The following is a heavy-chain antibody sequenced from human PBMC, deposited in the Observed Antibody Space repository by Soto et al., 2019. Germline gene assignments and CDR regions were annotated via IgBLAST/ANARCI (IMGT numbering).Heavy chain of an antibody. CDR1: GFTFSSYA. CDR3: AKGSRSAITFGEGLLDI. Sequence: GGSLRLSCAASGFTFSSYAMSWVRQAPGKGLEWVSVISGSGGSTHYADSVKGRFTISRDNSKNTLYLQMNSLRAEDTAVYYCAKGSRSAITFGEGLLDIWGQGTMVTVSS. CDR2: ISGSGGST. V-gene: IGHV3-23*01. J-gene: IGHJ3*02. D-gene: IGHD3-16*01.